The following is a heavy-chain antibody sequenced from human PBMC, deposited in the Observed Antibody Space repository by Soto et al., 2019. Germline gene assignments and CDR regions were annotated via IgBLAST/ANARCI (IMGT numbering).Heavy chain of an antibody. V-gene: IGHV1-2*02. CDR1: GYTYTNYY. J-gene: IGHJ5*02. CDR2: MNPRSGGT. D-gene: IGHD4-4*01. Sequence: ASVKVSGKASGYTYTNYYMHWVRQAPAQGREWMGWMNPRSGGTKYAQAFQDRVTMTRDAYISTAYMEVTSLRHGDTDVYFCARSDDSTFYPLDLWGQGTLVTVSS. CDR3: ARSDDSTFYPLDL.